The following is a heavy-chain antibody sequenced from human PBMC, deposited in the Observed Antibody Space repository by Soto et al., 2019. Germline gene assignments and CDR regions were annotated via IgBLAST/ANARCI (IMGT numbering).Heavy chain of an antibody. J-gene: IGHJ6*03. CDR2: ISSNGVGT. Sequence: TGGSLRLSWAAAGVTRSGYGMGWVRQAPGKGLEYVSGISSNGVGTYYANSVQGRFTISRDNSKNTVYLQMGSLRPEDMAVYYCARRARPDFYYMDVWGKGTTVTVSS. D-gene: IGHD6-6*01. CDR1: GVTRSGYG. CDR3: ARRARPDFYYMDV. V-gene: IGHV3-64*01.